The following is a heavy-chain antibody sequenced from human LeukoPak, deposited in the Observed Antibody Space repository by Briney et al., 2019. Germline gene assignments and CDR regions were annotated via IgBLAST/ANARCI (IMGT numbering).Heavy chain of an antibody. J-gene: IGHJ5*02. CDR3: ARLSVVPAATNWFDP. Sequence: AGESLKISCKGSGYSFTSYWIGWVRQMPGKGLEWMGIIYPGDSDTRYSPSFQGQVTISADKSISTAYLQWSSLKASDTAMYYCARLSVVPAATNWFDPWGQGTLVTASS. CDR1: GYSFTSYW. D-gene: IGHD2-2*01. V-gene: IGHV5-51*01. CDR2: IYPGDSDT.